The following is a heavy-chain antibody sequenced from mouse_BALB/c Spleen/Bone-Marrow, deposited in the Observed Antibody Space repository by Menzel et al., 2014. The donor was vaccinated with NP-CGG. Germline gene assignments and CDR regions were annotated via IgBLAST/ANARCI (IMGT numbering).Heavy chain of an antibody. CDR2: INSDGGVT. V-gene: IGHV5-6-3*01. Sequence: EVQLQESGGGLVQPGGSLKLSCAASGFTFSSYGMSWVRQTPDKRLELVATINSDGGVTYYPDSVKGRFTISRDNAKNTLYLQMSSLKSEDTAMYCCARENPYGNYFDYWGQGTTLTVSS. J-gene: IGHJ2*01. CDR3: ARENPYGNYFDY. CDR1: GFTFSSYG. D-gene: IGHD2-1*01.